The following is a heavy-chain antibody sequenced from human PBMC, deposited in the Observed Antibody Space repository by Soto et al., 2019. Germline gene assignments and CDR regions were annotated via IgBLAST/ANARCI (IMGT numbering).Heavy chain of an antibody. J-gene: IGHJ4*02. CDR2: IHYSGST. V-gene: IGHV4-59*08. D-gene: IGHD3-3*01. CDR3: ASGHYDFWSGYFATIDY. CDR1: GGSISNYY. Sequence: QVQLQESGPGLVKPSETLSLTCTVSGGSISNYYWSWIRQPPGKGLEWIGYIHYSGSTKYNPSLKSRVTISADTSKNQFSLKLSSVTAADAAVYYCASGHYDFWSGYFATIDYWGQGTLVTVSS.